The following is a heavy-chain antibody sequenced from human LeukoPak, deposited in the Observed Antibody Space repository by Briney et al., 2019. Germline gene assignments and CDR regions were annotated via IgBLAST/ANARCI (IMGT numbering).Heavy chain of an antibody. Sequence: PGGSLRLSCAASGFTISSYGMHWVRQAPGKGLEWVAFIRYDGSNKYCADSVKGRFTISRDNSKNTLYLQMNSLRAEDTAVYYCVILPPPIVVVPAAITVKFDYWGQGTLVIVSS. V-gene: IGHV3-30*02. CDR1: GFTISSYG. CDR3: VILPPPIVVVPAAITVKFDY. D-gene: IGHD2-2*01. CDR2: IRYDGSNK. J-gene: IGHJ4*02.